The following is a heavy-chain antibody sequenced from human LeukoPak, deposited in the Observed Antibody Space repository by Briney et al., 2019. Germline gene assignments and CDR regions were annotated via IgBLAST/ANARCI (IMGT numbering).Heavy chain of an antibody. Sequence: QTGGSLRLSCAASGFTFSSYGMHWVRQAPGKGLEWVAFIRYDGTNKYYADSVQGRFTISRDNSKNTLYLQMNSLRAEDTAVYYCAKNMPVVVPPLFDYWGQGTLVTVSS. J-gene: IGHJ4*02. CDR3: AKNMPVVVPPLFDY. D-gene: IGHD2-2*01. CDR1: GFTFSSYG. V-gene: IGHV3-30*02. CDR2: IRYDGTNK.